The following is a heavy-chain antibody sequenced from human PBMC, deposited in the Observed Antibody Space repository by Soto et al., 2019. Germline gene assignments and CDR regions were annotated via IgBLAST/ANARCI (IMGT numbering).Heavy chain of an antibody. V-gene: IGHV3-23*01. Sequence: GGSLRLSCAASGFTFSSYAMSWVRQAPGKGLEWVSAISGSGGSTYYADSVEGRFTISRDNSKNTLYLQMNSLRAEDTAVYYCAKVLARYSSGWYYWGQGTLVTVSS. CDR3: AKVLARYSSGWYY. CDR2: ISGSGGST. J-gene: IGHJ4*02. D-gene: IGHD6-19*01. CDR1: GFTFSSYA.